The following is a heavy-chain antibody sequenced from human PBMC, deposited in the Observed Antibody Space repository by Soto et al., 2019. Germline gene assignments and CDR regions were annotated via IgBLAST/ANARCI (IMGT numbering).Heavy chain of an antibody. V-gene: IGHV3-15*01. CDR2: IKSKTDGGTT. Sequence: GGSLRLSCAVAGFTFCNAWISWVSQAPGKGLEWHGRIKSKTDGGTTDYAAPVKGRFTISRDDSKNTLYLQMNSLKTEDTAVYYCATDGDVRQLVPSCFDNWGQGTLVTVSS. J-gene: IGHJ4*02. CDR3: ATDGDVRQLVPSCFDN. D-gene: IGHD6-6*01. CDR1: GFTFCNAW.